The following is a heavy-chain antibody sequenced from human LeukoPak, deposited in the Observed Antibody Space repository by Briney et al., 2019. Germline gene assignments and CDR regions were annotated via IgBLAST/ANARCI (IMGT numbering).Heavy chain of an antibody. CDR3: ARDIRQGYDILTGFDY. CDR2: IRYDGSNK. CDR1: GFTFRSYG. D-gene: IGHD3-9*01. J-gene: IGHJ4*02. Sequence: GGSLRLSCGASGFTFRSYGMHWVRQAPGKGVEWVAFIRYDGSNKYYADSVKGRFTISRDNSKNTLYLQINSLRAEDTAVYYCARDIRQGYDILTGFDYWGQGTLVTVSS. V-gene: IGHV3-30*02.